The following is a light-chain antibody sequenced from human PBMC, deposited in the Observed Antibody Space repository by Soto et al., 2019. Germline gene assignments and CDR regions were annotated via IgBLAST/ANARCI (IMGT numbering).Light chain of an antibody. Sequence: EIVLTQAPGTLSLSPGERATLSCMASQSVTSSKLAWYQHKPGQAPRLLIYGASTRATGIPDRISGSGSGTDFTLTISRLEPEDFAVYYCQQYGSSPITFGQGTRLEIK. J-gene: IGKJ5*01. CDR3: QQYGSSPIT. V-gene: IGKV3-20*01. CDR2: GAS. CDR1: QSVTSSK.